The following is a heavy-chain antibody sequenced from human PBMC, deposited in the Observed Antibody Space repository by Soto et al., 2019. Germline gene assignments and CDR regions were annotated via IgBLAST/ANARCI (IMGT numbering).Heavy chain of an antibody. D-gene: IGHD5-12*01. J-gene: IGHJ6*02. V-gene: IGHV3-30-3*01. CDR1: GFTFSSYA. Sequence: QVQLVESGGGVVQPGRSLRLSCAASGFTFSSYAMHWVRQAPGKGLEWVAVISYDGSNKYYADSVKGRFTISRDNSKNTLYLQMNSLRAEDTAVYYCARDLDGGYGGRYYYYGMDVWGQGTTVTVSS. CDR2: ISYDGSNK. CDR3: ARDLDGGYGGRYYYYGMDV.